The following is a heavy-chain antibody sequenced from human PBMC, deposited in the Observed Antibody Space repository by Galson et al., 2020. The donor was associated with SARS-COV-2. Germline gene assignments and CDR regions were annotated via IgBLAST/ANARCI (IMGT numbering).Heavy chain of an antibody. CDR2: IYHTGRT. V-gene: IGHV4-38-2*02. CDR1: GYSISSGYY. CDR3: ARVSIAVAEAGWVDP. D-gene: IGHD6-19*01. Sequence: SETLSLTCSVSGYSISSGYYWGWIRQPPGKGLEWIGSIYHTGRTHYNPSLESRVTISVDTSKNQFSLNLISVTAADTAVYNCARVSIAVAEAGWVDPWGQGTLVTVSS. J-gene: IGHJ5*02.